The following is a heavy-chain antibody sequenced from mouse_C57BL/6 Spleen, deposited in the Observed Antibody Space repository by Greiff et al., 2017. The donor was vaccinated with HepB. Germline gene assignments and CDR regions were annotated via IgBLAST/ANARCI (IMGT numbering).Heavy chain of an antibody. V-gene: IGHV1-26*01. Sequence: EVQLQQSGPELVKPGASVKISCKASGYTFTDYYMNWVKQSHGKSLEWIGDINPNNGGTSYNQKFKGKATLTVDKSSSTAYMELRSLTSEDSAVYYCARGADGYYYFDYWGQGTTLTVSS. J-gene: IGHJ2*01. D-gene: IGHD2-3*01. CDR1: GYTFTDYY. CDR2: INPNNGGT. CDR3: ARGADGYYYFDY.